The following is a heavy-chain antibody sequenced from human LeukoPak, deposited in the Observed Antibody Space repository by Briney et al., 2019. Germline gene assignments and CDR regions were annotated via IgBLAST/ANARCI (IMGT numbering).Heavy chain of an antibody. J-gene: IGHJ4*02. Sequence: GAPLKISCKASGYSFTNYWIGWVRQMPGKRLEWMGIIYPGDSDTRYSPSFQGQVTISADKSISTAYLQWSSLKASDTAIYYWASANNDYGDYTHFDYWGQGTLVTVSS. CDR3: ASANNDYGDYTHFDY. CDR2: IYPGDSDT. CDR1: GYSFTNYW. V-gene: IGHV5-51*01. D-gene: IGHD4-17*01.